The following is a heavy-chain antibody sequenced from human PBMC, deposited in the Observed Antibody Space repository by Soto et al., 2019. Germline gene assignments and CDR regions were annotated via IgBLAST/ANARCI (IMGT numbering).Heavy chain of an antibody. CDR3: AKDTGPN. CDR1: GFTFDNYA. J-gene: IGHJ4*02. CDR2: ISWNSNTI. Sequence: EVQLVESGGGLVQHGRSLRLSCAASGFTFDNYAMHWVREAPGKGLEWVSGISWNSNTIAYADSVKGRFTISRDNAKNSLYLQMNSLRAEDTAFYYCAKDTGPNWGQGTLVTVSS. V-gene: IGHV3-9*01.